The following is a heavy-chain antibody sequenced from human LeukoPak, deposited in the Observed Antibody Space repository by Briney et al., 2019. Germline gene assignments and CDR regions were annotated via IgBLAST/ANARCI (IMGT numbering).Heavy chain of an antibody. CDR3: ARHYYVLLSYGDGFDY. Sequence: GESLKISCKGSGYSFTSYWIGWVRQMPGKGLEWMGVIYPGDSDTRYSPSFQGQVTISADKSISTAYLQWSSLKASDTAMYYCARHYYVLLSYGDGFDYWGQGTLVTVSS. D-gene: IGHD3-10*01. J-gene: IGHJ4*02. CDR1: GYSFTSYW. V-gene: IGHV5-51*01. CDR2: IYPGDSDT.